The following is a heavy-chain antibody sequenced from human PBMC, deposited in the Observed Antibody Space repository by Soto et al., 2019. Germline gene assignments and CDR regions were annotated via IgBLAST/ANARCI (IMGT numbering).Heavy chain of an antibody. J-gene: IGHJ4*02. CDR3: ARQIYDSDTGPNFQYYFDS. D-gene: IGHD3-22*01. CDR1: GYSFAGYW. CDR2: IDPSDSQT. Sequence: AGESLKISCKGSGYSFAGYWITWVRQKPGKGLEWMGRIDPSDSQTYYSPSFRGHVTISVTKSITTVFLQWSSLRASDTAMYYCARQIYDSDTGPNFQYYFDSWGPGTQATVSS. V-gene: IGHV5-10-1*01.